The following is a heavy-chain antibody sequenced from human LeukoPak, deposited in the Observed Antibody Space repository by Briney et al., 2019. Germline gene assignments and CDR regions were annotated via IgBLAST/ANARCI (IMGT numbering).Heavy chain of an antibody. D-gene: IGHD1/OR15-1a*01. CDR3: ARVGTGTRSFDS. V-gene: IGHV1-18*01. J-gene: IGHJ4*02. Sequence: ASVKVSCKTSGYTFTARDINLVRQAPGQGLEWMGRVSAYNGYTNYGRRFQGRVTMTTDTSTNTAYMELRSLRSDDTAVYYCARVGTGTRSFDSWGQGTLVTVSS. CDR2: VSAYNGYT. CDR1: GYTFTARD.